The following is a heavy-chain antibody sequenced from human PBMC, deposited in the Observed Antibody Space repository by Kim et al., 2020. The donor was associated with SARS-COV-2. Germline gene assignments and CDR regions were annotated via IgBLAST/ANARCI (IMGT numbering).Heavy chain of an antibody. D-gene: IGHD6-13*01. CDR2: IIPIFGTA. CDR3: ATYPYSSSWYDYYGMDV. CDR1: GGTFSSYA. Sequence: SVKVSCKASGGTFSSYAISWVRQAPGQGLEWMGGIIPIFGTANYAQKFQGRVTITADESTSTAYMELSSLRSEDTAVYYCATYPYSSSWYDYYGMDVWGQGTTVTVSS. J-gene: IGHJ6*02. V-gene: IGHV1-69*13.